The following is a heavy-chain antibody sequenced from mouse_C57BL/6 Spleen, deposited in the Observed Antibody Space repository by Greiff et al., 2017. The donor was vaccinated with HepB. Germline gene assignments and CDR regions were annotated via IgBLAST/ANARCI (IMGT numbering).Heavy chain of an antibody. CDR3: ARETAHATGYGSY. D-gene: IGHD3-2*02. CDR1: GYSFTGYY. CDR2: INPSTGGN. Sequence: EVQLQQSGPELVKPGASVKISCKASGYSFTGYYMHWVKQSSEKSLVWIGEINPSTGGNSYNQKFKGKATLTVDKSSSTAYMQIKSLTSEDTAVYYCARETAHATGYGSYWGQGNTLAVAS. J-gene: IGHJ2*01. V-gene: IGHV1-43*01.